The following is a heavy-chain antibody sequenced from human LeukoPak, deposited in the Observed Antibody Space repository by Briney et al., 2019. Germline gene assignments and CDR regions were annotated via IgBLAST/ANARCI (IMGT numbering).Heavy chain of an antibody. Sequence: ASVKVSCKASGYTFTSYGISWVRQAPGQGLEWMGWISAYNGNTNYAQKLQGRVNMTTDTSTSTAYMELRSLRSDDTAVYYCARDLENRITMVRGVLDYWGQGTLVTVSS. CDR3: ARDLENRITMVRGVLDY. V-gene: IGHV1-18*01. CDR2: ISAYNGNT. CDR1: GYTFTSYG. J-gene: IGHJ4*02. D-gene: IGHD3-10*01.